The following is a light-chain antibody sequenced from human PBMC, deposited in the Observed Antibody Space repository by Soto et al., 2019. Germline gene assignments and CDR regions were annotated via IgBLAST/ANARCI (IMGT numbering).Light chain of an antibody. CDR3: QQFTVYPVT. V-gene: IGKV1-13*02. CDR1: QGITSA. Sequence: AIQLTQSPFSLSASVGDRVTITCRASQGITSALAWYQQKPGKAPKLLIYDDSKLESGVPSRFSGSGSGTDFTLTFSSLQPEDFATYYCQQFTVYPVTFGQGTRLEIK. CDR2: DDS. J-gene: IGKJ5*01.